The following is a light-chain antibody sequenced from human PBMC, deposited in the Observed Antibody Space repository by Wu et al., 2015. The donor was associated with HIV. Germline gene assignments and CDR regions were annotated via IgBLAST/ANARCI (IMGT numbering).Light chain of an antibody. V-gene: IGKV3D-15*01. CDR1: QSVDTN. CDR3: QQYNSWPLT. CDR2: GDS. J-gene: IGKJ4*01. Sequence: EIVMTQSPATLSVSPGEAATLSCRASQSVDTNLVWYQQKPGQAPRLLISGDSTRASGVPARFSVSGSGTEFTLTITSMQSDDSALYYCQQYNSWPLTFGGGTKVEIK.